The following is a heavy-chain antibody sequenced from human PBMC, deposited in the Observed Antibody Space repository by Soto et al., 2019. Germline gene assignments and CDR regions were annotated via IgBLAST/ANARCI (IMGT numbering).Heavy chain of an antibody. CDR2: IYYSGST. J-gene: IGHJ5*02. Sequence: QLQLQESGPGLVKPSETLSLTCTVSGGSISSSSYYWGWIRQPPGKGLEWIGSIYYSGSTYYNPSLMCQLTISVVTSKNQSSLKLSSVTAADTAVYYCARLYDSSGYYYDNWFDPWGQGTLVTVSS. D-gene: IGHD3-22*01. CDR3: ARLYDSSGYYYDNWFDP. CDR1: GGSISSSSYY. V-gene: IGHV4-39*01.